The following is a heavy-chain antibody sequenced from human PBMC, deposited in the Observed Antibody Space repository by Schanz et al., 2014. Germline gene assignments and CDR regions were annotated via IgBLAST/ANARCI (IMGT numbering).Heavy chain of an antibody. CDR1: GYTFTSYG. D-gene: IGHD4-17*01. V-gene: IGHV1-18*01. Sequence: QVQLVQSGAEVKKPGASVKVSCKASGYTFTSYGINWVRQAPGQGLEWMGWISAYTNNTNYAQKVQGRVTITADRSTSTAYMELSSLRSEDTAVYYCARGYGDSPTDFWGQGTLVTVSS. J-gene: IGHJ4*02. CDR2: ISAYTNNT. CDR3: ARGYGDSPTDF.